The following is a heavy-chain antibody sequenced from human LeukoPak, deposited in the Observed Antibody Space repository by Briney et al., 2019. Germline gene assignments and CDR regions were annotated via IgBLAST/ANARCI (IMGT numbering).Heavy chain of an antibody. CDR2: IYSGGST. V-gene: IGHV3-53*01. CDR1: GFTVSSNY. Sequence: GGSLRLSCAASGFTVSSNYMSCVRQAPGKGLEWFSVIYSGGSTYYADSVKGRFTISRDNSKNTLYLQMNSLRAEDTAVYYCARGDTRKGGWFDPWGQGTLVTVSS. D-gene: IGHD1-14*01. J-gene: IGHJ5*02. CDR3: ARGDTRKGGWFDP.